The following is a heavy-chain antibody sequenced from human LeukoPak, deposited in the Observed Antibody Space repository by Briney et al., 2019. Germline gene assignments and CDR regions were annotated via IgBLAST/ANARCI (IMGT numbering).Heavy chain of an antibody. CDR3: ARGPQWLKAFDV. Sequence: PGGSLRLSCAASGFTFSDYYMNWIRQAPGKGLEWISYIGNSGKTIYYTDSVRGRFTISRDNAKKTLYLDMNSLTAEDTGVYFCARGPQWLKAFDVWGQGTLVIVSS. CDR2: IGNSGKTI. CDR1: GFTFSDYY. J-gene: IGHJ3*01. D-gene: IGHD3-22*01. V-gene: IGHV3-11*04.